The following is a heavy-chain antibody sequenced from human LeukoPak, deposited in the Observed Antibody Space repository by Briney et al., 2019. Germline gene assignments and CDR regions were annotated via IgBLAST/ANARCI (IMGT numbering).Heavy chain of an antibody. CDR3: ARGSYDDYVWGSYGPPDY. V-gene: IGHV4-39*07. Sequence: PSETLSLTCTVSGGSISTSNYYWGWIRQPPGKGLEWIGNIFYSGSTYYSPSVKSRVTISVDKSKNQFSLKLSSVTAADTAVYYCARGSYDDYVWGSYGPPDYWGQGTLVTVSS. CDR2: IFYSGST. D-gene: IGHD3-16*01. CDR1: GGSISTSNYY. J-gene: IGHJ4*02.